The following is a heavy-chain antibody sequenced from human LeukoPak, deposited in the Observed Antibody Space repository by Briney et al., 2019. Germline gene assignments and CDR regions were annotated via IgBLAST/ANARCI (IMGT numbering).Heavy chain of an antibody. CDR2: IRTAGDT. CDR1: GFTFSSYD. J-gene: IGHJ4*02. V-gene: IGHV3-13*01. D-gene: IGHD3-10*01. CDR3: ARVRGKGLDYFDY. Sequence: GGSLRLSCAASGFTFSSYDMHWVRHAAGKGLEWVSAIRTAGDTYYPGSVKGRFTISRENAKNSLYLQMNSLSAGDTAVYYCARVRGKGLDYFDYWGQGTLVTVSS.